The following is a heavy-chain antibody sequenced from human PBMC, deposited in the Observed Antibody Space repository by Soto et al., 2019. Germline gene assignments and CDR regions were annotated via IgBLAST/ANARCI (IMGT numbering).Heavy chain of an antibody. CDR1: GGTFSSYA. V-gene: IGHV1-69*12. J-gene: IGHJ6*02. CDR2: IIPIFGTA. D-gene: IGHD4-17*01. CDR3: ARLTVTTNQNYYCYGMDV. Sequence: QVQLVQSGAEVKKPGSSVKVSCKASGGTFSSYAISWVRQAPGQGLEWMGGIIPIFGTANYAQKFQGRVTITADEPASTAYMELSSLRSEDTAVYYCARLTVTTNQNYYCYGMDVWGQGTTVTVSS.